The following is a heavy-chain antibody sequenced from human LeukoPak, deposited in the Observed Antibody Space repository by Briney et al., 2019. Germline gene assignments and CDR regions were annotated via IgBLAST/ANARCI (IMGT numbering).Heavy chain of an antibody. V-gene: IGHV4-39*07. D-gene: IGHD5-12*01. CDR3: ASTRSGYDSNYFDY. Sequence: PSETLSLTCTVSGGSISSSSYYWGWIRQPPGKGLEWIGSIYHSGSTYYNPSLKSRVTISVDTSKNQFSLKLSSVTAADTAVYYCASTRSGYDSNYFDYWGQGTLVTVSS. CDR1: GGSISSSSYY. CDR2: IYHSGST. J-gene: IGHJ4*02.